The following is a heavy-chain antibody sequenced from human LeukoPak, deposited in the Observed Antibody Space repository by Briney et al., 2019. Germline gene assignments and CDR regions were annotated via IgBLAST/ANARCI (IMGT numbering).Heavy chain of an antibody. CDR3: ATAPILRGEGGEHYKYGMDV. Sequence: SETLSLTCAVSVGSISSGNWWSWVRQSPGKGLEWIGEIYHNGTRNYNPSLKSRVTISADTFKNHSSLKLTSVTAADTAVYYCATAPILRGEGGEHYKYGMDVWGQGTTVIVSS. J-gene: IGHJ6*02. CDR2: IYHNGTR. CDR1: VGSISSGNW. D-gene: IGHD2-2*02. V-gene: IGHV4-4*02.